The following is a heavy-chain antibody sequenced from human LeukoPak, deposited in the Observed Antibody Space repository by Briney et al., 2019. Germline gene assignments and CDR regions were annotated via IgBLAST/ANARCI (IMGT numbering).Heavy chain of an antibody. V-gene: IGHV4-34*01. CDR1: GGSFSGYY. CDR3: ARTHYDSSAQDAFDI. Sequence: SETLSLTCAVYGGSFSGYYWSWIRQPPGKGLEWIGEINHSGSTNYNPSLKSRVTISVDTSKNQFSLKLSSVTAADTAVYYCARTHYDSSAQDAFDIWGQGTMVTVSS. J-gene: IGHJ3*02. CDR2: INHSGST. D-gene: IGHD3-22*01.